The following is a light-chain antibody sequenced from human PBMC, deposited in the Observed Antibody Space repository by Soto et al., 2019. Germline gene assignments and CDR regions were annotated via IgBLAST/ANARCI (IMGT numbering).Light chain of an antibody. CDR3: QQSYSTVFT. CDR1: QSISSY. Sequence: DIQMTQSPSSLSASVGDRVTITCRASQSISSYLNWYQQKPGKAPKLLIYAASSLQSGVPSRFSGSGSETYFTLTISSLQPEDFATYYCQQSYSTVFTFGPGTKVDIK. J-gene: IGKJ3*01. V-gene: IGKV1-39*01. CDR2: AAS.